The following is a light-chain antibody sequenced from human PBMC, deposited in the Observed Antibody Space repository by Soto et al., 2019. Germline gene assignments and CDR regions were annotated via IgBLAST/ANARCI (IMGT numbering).Light chain of an antibody. J-gene: IGKJ4*01. CDR3: QHRVIGPT. Sequence: EIALTQSPATLSLSPGERATLSCRAAQSVSSYLDWYQQKPGQAPRLLISDVSRRATGIPARFSGSGFGTDFTLTISSLEAEDTAVYYCQHRVIGPTFGGGTRVEIK. CDR1: QSVSSY. V-gene: IGKV3-11*01. CDR2: DVS.